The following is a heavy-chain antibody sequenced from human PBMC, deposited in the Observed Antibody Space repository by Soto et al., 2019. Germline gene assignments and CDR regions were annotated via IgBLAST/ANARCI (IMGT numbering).Heavy chain of an antibody. J-gene: IGHJ4*02. D-gene: IGHD3-3*01. CDR3: ARGADFWSGYFYY. CDR1: GGSISSYY. Sequence: SETLSLTCSVSGGSISSYYWSWIRQPPGKGLEWIGYIYYSGSTNYNPSLKSRVTISVDTSKNQLSLKLSSVTAADTAVYYCARGADFWSGYFYYWGQGTLVTVSS. V-gene: IGHV4-59*01. CDR2: IYYSGST.